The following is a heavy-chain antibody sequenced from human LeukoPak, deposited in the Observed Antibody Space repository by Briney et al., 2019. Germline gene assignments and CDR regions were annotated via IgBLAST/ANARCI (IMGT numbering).Heavy chain of an antibody. J-gene: IGHJ4*02. CDR1: GGSISSSSYY. CDR2: IYYSGST. Sequence: SETLSLTCTVSGGSISSSSYYWGWIRQPPGKGLEWIGSIYYSGSTYYNPSLKSRVTISVDTSKNQFSLKLSSVTAADTAVYYCARIYSGYVWGQGTLVTVSS. V-gene: IGHV4-39*07. D-gene: IGHD5-12*01. CDR3: ARIYSGYV.